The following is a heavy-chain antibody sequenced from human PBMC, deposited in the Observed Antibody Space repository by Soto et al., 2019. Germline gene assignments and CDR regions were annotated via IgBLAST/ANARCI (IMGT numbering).Heavy chain of an antibody. D-gene: IGHD1-26*01. CDR1: TFTFTSSA. CDR3: SQHRDGATFSVDS. J-gene: IGHJ4*02. Sequence: QMQLVQSGPEVKKPGTSVKVSCEASTFTFTSSAVQWVRQARGQRLEWIGWIVVGSGNTKYAQNFQERVTITRDMSSGTADLELSSLRSEDTAVLYCSQHRDGATFSVDSWGQGALLTGSS. V-gene: IGHV1-58*01. CDR2: IVVGSGNT.